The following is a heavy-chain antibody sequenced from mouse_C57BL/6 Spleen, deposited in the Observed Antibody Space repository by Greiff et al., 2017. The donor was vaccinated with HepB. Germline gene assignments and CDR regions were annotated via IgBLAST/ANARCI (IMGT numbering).Heavy chain of an antibody. CDR2: INPSTGGT. J-gene: IGHJ4*01. V-gene: IGHV1-42*01. CDR1: GYSFTGYY. CDR3: ARDYYGLDY. Sequence: EVQLQQSGPELVKPGASVKISCKASGYSFTGYYMNWVKQSPEKSLEWIGEINPSTGGTTYNQKFKAKATLTVDKSSSTAYMQLKSLTSEDSAVYYCARDYYGLDYWGQGTSVTVSS.